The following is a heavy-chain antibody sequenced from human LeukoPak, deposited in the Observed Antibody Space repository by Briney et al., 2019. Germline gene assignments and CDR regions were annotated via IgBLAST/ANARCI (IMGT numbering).Heavy chain of an antibody. D-gene: IGHD1-26*01. CDR3: ARDRSYYVPYYYYGMDV. Sequence: GASVTVSCKASGSTFSSYAISWVRQAPGQGLEWMGGIIPIFGTANYAQKFQGRVTITADESTSTAYMELSSLRSEDTAVYYCARDRSYYVPYYYYGMDVWGQGTTVTVSS. J-gene: IGHJ6*02. V-gene: IGHV1-69*13. CDR2: IIPIFGTA. CDR1: GSTFSSYA.